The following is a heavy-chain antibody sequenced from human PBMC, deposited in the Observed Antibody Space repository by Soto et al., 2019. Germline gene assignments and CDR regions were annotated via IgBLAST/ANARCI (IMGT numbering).Heavy chain of an antibody. CDR1: GGTFSSYA. V-gene: IGHV1-69*13. J-gene: IGHJ6*02. D-gene: IGHD2-2*01. CDR2: IIPIFGTA. Sequence: GASVKVSCNASGGTFSSYAISWVRQAPGQGLEWMGGIIPIFGTANYAQKFQGRVTITADESTSTAYMELSSLRSEDTAVYYCASIVVPAAALPYYYYCMDVGGHGTKVTVS. CDR3: ASIVVPAAALPYYYYCMDV.